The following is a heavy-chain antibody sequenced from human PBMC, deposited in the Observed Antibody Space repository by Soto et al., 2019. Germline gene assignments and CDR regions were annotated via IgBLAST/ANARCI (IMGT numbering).Heavy chain of an antibody. Sequence: GGSLRLSCAASGFTFSSYGMHWVRQAPGKGLEWVAVISYDGSNKYYADSVKGRFTISRDNSKNTLYLQMNSLRAEDTAVYYYAKGGSRIAPGATNYWGQGTLVTVSS. CDR3: AKGGSRIAPGATNY. V-gene: IGHV3-30*18. CDR2: ISYDGSNK. D-gene: IGHD6-25*01. CDR1: GFTFSSYG. J-gene: IGHJ4*02.